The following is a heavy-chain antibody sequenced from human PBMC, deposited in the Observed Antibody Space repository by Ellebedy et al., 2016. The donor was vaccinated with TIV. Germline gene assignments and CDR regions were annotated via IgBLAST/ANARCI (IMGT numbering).Heavy chain of an antibody. V-gene: IGHV3-21*01. Sequence: GGSLRLSXAASGFTFDDYAMNWVRQAPGKGLEWVSSISSSSSYIYYADSVKGRFTISRDNAKNSLYLQMNSLRAEDTAVYYCARGVPDWFNPWGQGTLVTVSS. CDR3: ARGVPDWFNP. CDR1: GFTFDDYA. J-gene: IGHJ5*02. CDR2: ISSSSSYI.